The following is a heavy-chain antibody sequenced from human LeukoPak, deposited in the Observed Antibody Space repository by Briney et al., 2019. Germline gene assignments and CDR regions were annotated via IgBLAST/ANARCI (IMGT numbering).Heavy chain of an antibody. CDR3: ARSPLYDFWSGYPRRDFDY. V-gene: IGHV4-39*07. CDR2: SYYSGST. Sequence: SETLSLTCTVSGGSSSSSSYYWDWIRQPPGKGLEWIGSSYYSGSTYYNPSLKSRVTISLETSQNQFSLKLSSVTAADTAVYYCARSPLYDFWSGYPRRDFDYWGQGTLVTVSS. J-gene: IGHJ4*02. CDR1: GGSSSSSSYY. D-gene: IGHD3-3*01.